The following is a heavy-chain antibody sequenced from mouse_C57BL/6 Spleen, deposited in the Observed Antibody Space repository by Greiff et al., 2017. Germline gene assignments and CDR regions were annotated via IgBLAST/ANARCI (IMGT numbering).Heavy chain of an antibody. CDR3: ARHGSSSFAF. J-gene: IGHJ3*01. CDR1: GYTFTSYW. D-gene: IGHD1-1*01. V-gene: IGHV1-72*01. Sequence: QVQLQQPGAELVQPGASVKLSCKASGYTFTSYWMHWVKQRPGRGLEWIGRIDPKSGGTKYNEKFKSKATLTVDKPSSTAYMQLSSLTSEDSEVYYCARHGSSSFAFWGQGTLVTVSA. CDR2: IDPKSGGT.